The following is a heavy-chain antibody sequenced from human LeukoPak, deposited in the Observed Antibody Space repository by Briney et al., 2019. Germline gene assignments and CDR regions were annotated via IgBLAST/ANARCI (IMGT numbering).Heavy chain of an antibody. V-gene: IGHV1-2*02. J-gene: IGHJ4*02. CDR1: GYTFTGYY. Sequence: GASVKVSCKASGYTFTGYYMHWVRQAPGQGLEWMGWINPNSGGTNYAQKFQGRVTMTRDTSISTAYMELSGLRSDDTAVYFCARVIGFGELSLGHWGQGTLVTVSS. D-gene: IGHD3-10*01. CDR2: INPNSGGT. CDR3: ARVIGFGELSLGH.